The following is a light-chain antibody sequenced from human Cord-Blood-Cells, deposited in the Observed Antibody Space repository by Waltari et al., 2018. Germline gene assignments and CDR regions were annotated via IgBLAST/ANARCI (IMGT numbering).Light chain of an antibody. CDR1: SPNIGSNY. Sequence: QSVLTQPPSASGTPGQRVTISCSGISPNIGSNYVSWYRPLPGPAPKLLIYRNNPRPPGLPDQFSGSKSDTSASLAISGLRSEDEADYYCAAWDDSLSGWVFGGGTKLTVL. CDR2: RNN. V-gene: IGLV1-47*01. CDR3: AAWDDSLSGWV. J-gene: IGLJ3*02.